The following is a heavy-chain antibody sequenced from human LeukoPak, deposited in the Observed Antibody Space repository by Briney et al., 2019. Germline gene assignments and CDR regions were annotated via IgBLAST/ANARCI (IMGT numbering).Heavy chain of an antibody. CDR3: ARNGDYVGYYYYGMDV. D-gene: IGHD4-17*01. J-gene: IGHJ6*02. CDR1: GYTFIGYY. CDR2: INPNSGGT. Sequence: ASVKVSCKASGYTFIGYYMHWVRQAPGQGLEWMGWINPNSGGTNYAQKFQGRVTMTRDTSISTAYMELSRQRSDDTAVYYCARNGDYVGYYYYGMDVWGQGTTVTVSS. V-gene: IGHV1-2*02.